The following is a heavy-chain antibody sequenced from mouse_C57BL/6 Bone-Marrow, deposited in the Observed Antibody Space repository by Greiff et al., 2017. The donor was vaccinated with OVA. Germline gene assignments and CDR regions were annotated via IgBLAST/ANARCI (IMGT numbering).Heavy chain of an antibody. J-gene: IGHJ4*01. CDR2: IDPSDSET. Sequence: QVQLQQPGAELVRPGSSVKLSCKASGYTFTSYWMHWVKQRPIQGLEWIGNIDPSDSETHYTQKFKDKATLTVDKSSSTAYMQLSSLTSEDSAVYYCAREKNYYGSSYDYAMDYWGQGTSVTVSS. V-gene: IGHV1-52*01. CDR3: AREKNYYGSSYDYAMDY. CDR1: GYTFTSYW. D-gene: IGHD1-1*01.